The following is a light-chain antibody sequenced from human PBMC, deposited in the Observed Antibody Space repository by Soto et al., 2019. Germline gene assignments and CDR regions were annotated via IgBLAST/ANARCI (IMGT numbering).Light chain of an antibody. CDR3: QQYYSYPPT. J-gene: IGKJ1*01. CDR1: QSVSNW. Sequence: DIQMTQSPSTLSASVGDIVTITCRASQSVSNWLAWYQQKPGKAPKLLIYAASTLQSGVPSRFSGSGSGTDFTLTISCLQSEDFATYYCQQYYSYPPTFGQGTKVDIK. CDR2: AAS. V-gene: IGKV1-5*01.